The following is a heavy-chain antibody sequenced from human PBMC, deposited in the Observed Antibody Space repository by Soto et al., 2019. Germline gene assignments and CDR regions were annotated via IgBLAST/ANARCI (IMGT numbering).Heavy chain of an antibody. Sequence: QVQLMQSGAEVKKPGASVKVSCKASGDTFTDYYIHWGQQAPGQGLEWMGTVNPSGGHTTYAQHFLGRVTMTRDTSTSTLYMELTSLTSDDTAIYYCARGGHVVVVTAALDYWGQGTLVTVSS. CDR1: GDTFTDYY. CDR3: ARGGHVVVVTAALDY. CDR2: VNPSGGHT. J-gene: IGHJ4*02. V-gene: IGHV1-46*01. D-gene: IGHD2-21*02.